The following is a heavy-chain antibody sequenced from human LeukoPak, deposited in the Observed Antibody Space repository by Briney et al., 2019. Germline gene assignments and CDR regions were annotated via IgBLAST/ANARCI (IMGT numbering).Heavy chain of an antibody. V-gene: IGHV4-34*01. CDR3: ARALGVLSGVFDI. J-gene: IGHJ3*02. CDR2: INHSGST. D-gene: IGHD3-10*01. CDR1: GGSFSGYY. Sequence: SETLSLTCAVYGGSFSGYYWSWIRQPPGKGLEWIGEINHSGSTNYNPSLKSRVTISVDTSKNQFSLKLSSVTAADTAVYYCARALGVLSGVFDIWGQGTLVAVSS.